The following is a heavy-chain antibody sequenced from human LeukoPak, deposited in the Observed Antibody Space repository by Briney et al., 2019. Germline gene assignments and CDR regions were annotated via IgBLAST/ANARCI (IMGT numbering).Heavy chain of an antibody. V-gene: IGHV3-23*01. CDR2: ISGSGGST. CDR1: GFTFSSYA. CDR3: AKEPEDYYGSGSSPYYFGY. D-gene: IGHD3-10*01. Sequence: PGGSLRLSCAASGFTFSSYAMSWVRQAPGKGLEWVSAISGSGGSTYYADSVKGRFTISRDNSKNTLYLQMNSLRAEDTAVYYCAKEPEDYYGSGSSPYYFGYWGQGTLVTVSS. J-gene: IGHJ4*02.